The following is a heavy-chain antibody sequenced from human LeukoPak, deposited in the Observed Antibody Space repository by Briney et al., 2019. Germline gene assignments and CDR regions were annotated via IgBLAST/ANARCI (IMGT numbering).Heavy chain of an antibody. CDR2: IYTSGST. Sequence: SETLSLTCTVSGGAISSYYWSWIRQPAGKGLEGIGRIYTSGSTNYNPSLKRRVTISVDTSKTQFSLELSSVTAAATAVYYCASLAMDYYGSGSSLLTSPRYGMDVWGQGTTVTVSS. CDR1: GGAISSYY. J-gene: IGHJ6*02. D-gene: IGHD3-10*01. CDR3: ASLAMDYYGSGSSLLTSPRYGMDV. V-gene: IGHV4-4*07.